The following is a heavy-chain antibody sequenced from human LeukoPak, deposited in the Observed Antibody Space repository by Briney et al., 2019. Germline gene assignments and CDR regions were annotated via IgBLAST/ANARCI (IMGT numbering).Heavy chain of an antibody. CDR1: GGSFSGYY. J-gene: IGHJ2*01. CDR3: ARSYSYYDILTGYIGPLLYFDL. D-gene: IGHD3-9*01. CDR2: INHSGST. V-gene: IGHV4-34*01. Sequence: PSETLSLTCAVYGGSFSGYYWSWIRQPPGKGLEWIGEINHSGSTNYNPSLKSRVTISVDTSKNQFSLKLSSVTAADTAVYYCARSYSYYDILTGYIGPLLYFDLWGRGTLVTVSS.